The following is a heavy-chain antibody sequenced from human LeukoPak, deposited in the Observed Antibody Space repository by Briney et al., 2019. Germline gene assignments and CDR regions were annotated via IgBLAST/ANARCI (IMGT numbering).Heavy chain of an antibody. CDR2: INHSGST. D-gene: IGHD3-3*01. Sequence: SETLSLTCAVYGGSFSGYYWSWIRQPPGKGLEWIGEINHSGSTNYNPSLKSRVTISVDTPKNQFSLKLSSVTAADTAVYYCARAVALDFWSGYYVPYYYYYMDVWGKGTTVTVSS. CDR3: ARAVALDFWSGYYVPYYYYYMDV. CDR1: GGSFSGYY. J-gene: IGHJ6*03. V-gene: IGHV4-34*01.